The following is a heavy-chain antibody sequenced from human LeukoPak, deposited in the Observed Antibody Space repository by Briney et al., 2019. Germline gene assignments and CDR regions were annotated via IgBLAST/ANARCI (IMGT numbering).Heavy chain of an antibody. CDR2: ISSDGSHN. Sequence: PGGSLRLSCAASGFTFNTYGMHWVRQTPGKGLEWVAVISSDGSHNYYADSVEGRFTISRDNSKNTLYLQMNSLRAEDTAVYYCAKGGYSYGFADFWGQGTLVTVSS. J-gene: IGHJ4*02. V-gene: IGHV3-30*18. CDR1: GFTFNTYG. D-gene: IGHD5-18*01. CDR3: AKGGYSYGFADF.